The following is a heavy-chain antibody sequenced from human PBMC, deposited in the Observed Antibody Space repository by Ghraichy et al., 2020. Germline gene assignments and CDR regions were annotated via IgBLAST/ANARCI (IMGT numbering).Heavy chain of an antibody. D-gene: IGHD2-15*01. CDR3: ARVVGYPGAFDI. CDR1: GYTFSSYG. J-gene: IGHJ3*02. CDR2: ISAYNGNI. Sequence: ASVKVSCKASGYTFSSYGISWVRQAPGQGLEWTGWISAYNGNINYAQKLQGRVAMTTDTSTNTASMELRSLKSDDTALYFCARVVGYPGAFDIWGQGTMVTVSS. V-gene: IGHV1-18*04.